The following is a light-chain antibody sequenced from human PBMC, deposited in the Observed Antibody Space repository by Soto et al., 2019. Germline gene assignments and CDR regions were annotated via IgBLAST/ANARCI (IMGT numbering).Light chain of an antibody. CDR2: AAS. CDR1: QGINDY. CDR3: QQFNVYPLT. Sequence: DLQLTQSPSFLSASVGDRVTITCRASQGINDYLAWYQQKPGKAPQLLIYAASTLQSEVPSRFSGSASGTEFTLTISSLQPEDFATYYCQQFNVYPLTFGGGTKVEIK. V-gene: IGKV1-9*01. J-gene: IGKJ4*01.